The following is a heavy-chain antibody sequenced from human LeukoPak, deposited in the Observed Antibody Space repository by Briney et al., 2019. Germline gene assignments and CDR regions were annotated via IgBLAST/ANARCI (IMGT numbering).Heavy chain of an antibody. Sequence: PSETLSLTCAVSGGSISSGGYSWSWIRQPPGKGLEWIGYIYHSGSTYYNPSLKSRFTISVDTSKNQFSLKLSSVTAADTAVYYCARADTLRDQAAGSAVSEKRWSGTRQNRKYYFDYWGQGTLVTVSS. CDR3: ARADTLRDQAAGSAVSEKRWSGTRQNRKYYFDY. CDR1: GGSISSGGYS. CDR2: IYHSGST. D-gene: IGHD6-13*01. J-gene: IGHJ4*02. V-gene: IGHV4-30-2*01.